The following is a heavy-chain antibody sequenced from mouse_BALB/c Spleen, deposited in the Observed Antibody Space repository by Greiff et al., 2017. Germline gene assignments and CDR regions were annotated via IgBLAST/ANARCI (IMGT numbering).Heavy chain of an antibody. Sequence: VHVKQSGPELVKPGASVKISCKASGYSFTGYYMHWVKQSHVKSLEWIGRINPYNGATSYNQNFKDKASLTVDKSSSTAYMELHSLTSEDSAVYYCARRGDFDYWGQGTTLTVSS. V-gene: IGHV1-31*01. J-gene: IGHJ2*01. CDR3: ARRGDFDY. CDR2: INPYNGAT. CDR1: GYSFTGYY.